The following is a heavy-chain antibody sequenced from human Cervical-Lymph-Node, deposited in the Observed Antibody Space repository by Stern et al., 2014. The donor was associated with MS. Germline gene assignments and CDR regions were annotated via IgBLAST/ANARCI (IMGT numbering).Heavy chain of an antibody. Sequence: EVQLVESGGGLVKPGGSLRLSCAASGFTSSSYTFNWVRQSPGKGLEWVSSITSSGFSTCYADSVKGRFTISRDNAKNSLYLQMNSLGPEDTAVYFCARDRVRTSFGVVLKAPFDFWGQGILVSVSS. D-gene: IGHD3-3*01. CDR1: GFTSSSYT. CDR3: ARDRVRTSFGVVLKAPFDF. CDR2: ITSSGFST. J-gene: IGHJ4*02. V-gene: IGHV3-21*01.